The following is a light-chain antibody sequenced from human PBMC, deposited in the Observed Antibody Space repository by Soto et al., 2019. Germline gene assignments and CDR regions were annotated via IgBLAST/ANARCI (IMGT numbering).Light chain of an antibody. CDR3: AACDDSLNGHV. CDR1: SSNIGSNT. J-gene: IGLJ1*01. Sequence: QSVLTQPPSASGTPGQRVAISCSGSSSNIGSNTVNWYQQLPGTAPKLLIYSNTQRPSGVPDRFSGSKSGTSASLAISGPKSEDEADYYCAACDDSLNGHVFGPGTKVTVL. V-gene: IGLV1-44*01. CDR2: SNT.